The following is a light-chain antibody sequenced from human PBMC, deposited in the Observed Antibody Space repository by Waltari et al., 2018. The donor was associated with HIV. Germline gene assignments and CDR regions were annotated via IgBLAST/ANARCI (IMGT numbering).Light chain of an antibody. CDR1: NIGNRD. J-gene: IGLJ1*01. V-gene: IGLV3-21*01. Sequence: SYVLTQPPSITVAPGKTAKITCGGNNIGNRDVHWDQQKPGQAPILDIYDDDGRPSGIPGRFAGANSDNTANRTSNRVEVGDEADYYCQVWDSGRDHVFGSGTTVTVL. CDR3: QVWDSGRDHV. CDR2: DDD.